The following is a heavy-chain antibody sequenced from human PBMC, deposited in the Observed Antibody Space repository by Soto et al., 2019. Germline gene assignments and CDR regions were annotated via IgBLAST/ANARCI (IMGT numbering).Heavy chain of an antibody. CDR2: ISYDGSNK. J-gene: IGHJ4*02. CDR1: GFTFSSYA. CDR3: ARGGSSGSFDY. D-gene: IGHD6-19*01. Sequence: QVQLVESGGGVVQPGRSLRLSCAASGFTFSSYAMHWVRQAPCKGLEWVAVISYDGSNKYYADSVKGRFTISRDNSKNTLYLQMNSLRAEDTAVYYCARGGSSGSFDYWGQGTLVTVSS. V-gene: IGHV3-30-3*01.